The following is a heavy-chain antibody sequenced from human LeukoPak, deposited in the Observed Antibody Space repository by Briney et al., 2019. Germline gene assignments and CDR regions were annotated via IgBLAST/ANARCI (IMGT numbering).Heavy chain of an antibody. CDR1: GYTLTELS. CDR2: FDPEDGET. V-gene: IGHV1-24*01. J-gene: IGHJ4*02. D-gene: IGHD6-19*01. Sequence: GASVKVSCKVSGYTLTELSMHWVRQAPGKGLEWMGGFDPEDGETIYAQKFQGRVTMTEDTSTGTAYMELSSLRSEDTAVYYCATFHSGWPETYYFDYWGQGTLVTVSS. CDR3: ATFHSGWPETYYFDY.